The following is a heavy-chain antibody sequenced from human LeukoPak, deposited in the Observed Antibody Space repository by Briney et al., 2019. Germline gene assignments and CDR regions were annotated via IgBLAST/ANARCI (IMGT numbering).Heavy chain of an antibody. V-gene: IGHV3-15*07. CDR1: GFSFTDAW. CDR2: IKKKTNGGTT. CDR3: TADIGGSSGWYEGVFDI. Sequence: PGGSLRLSCVASGFSFTDAWMNWVSQAPGKGPEWVGRIKKKTNGGTTDFGAPVNGRFNISRDDSKNTLYLQMNSLETEDTAVYYCTADIGGSSGWYEGVFDIWGQGTMVTVSS. J-gene: IGHJ3*02. D-gene: IGHD6-19*01.